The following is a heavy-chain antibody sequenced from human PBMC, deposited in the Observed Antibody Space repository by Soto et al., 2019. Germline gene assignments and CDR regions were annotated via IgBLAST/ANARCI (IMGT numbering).Heavy chain of an antibody. CDR2: ISSSSGTI. Sequence: EVQLVESGGGLVQPGGSLRLSCAASGFTFSGYNMNWVRQAPGQGLEWVSYISSSSGTIYYADSVKGRFTISRDNSTNSLYLQMNSLRAEDTAVYYCAKPRGYYDSSGYPTPDYWGEGILVTVSS. CDR3: AKPRGYYDSSGYPTPDY. D-gene: IGHD3-22*01. CDR1: GFTFSGYN. V-gene: IGHV3-48*01. J-gene: IGHJ4*02.